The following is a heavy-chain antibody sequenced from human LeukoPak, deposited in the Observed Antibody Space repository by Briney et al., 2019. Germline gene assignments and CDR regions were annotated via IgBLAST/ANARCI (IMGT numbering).Heavy chain of an antibody. CDR1: GFTFSSYE. D-gene: IGHD3-22*01. CDR2: ISSSGSTI. CDR3: ARAPPYDSSGYPDY. Sequence: GGSLRLSCAASGFTFSSYEMNWVRQAPGKGLEWVSYISSSGSTIYYADSVKGRFTISRDNAKNSLYLQMNSLRAEDTAVYYCARAPPYDSSGYPDYWGQGTLVTVSS. J-gene: IGHJ4*02. V-gene: IGHV3-48*03.